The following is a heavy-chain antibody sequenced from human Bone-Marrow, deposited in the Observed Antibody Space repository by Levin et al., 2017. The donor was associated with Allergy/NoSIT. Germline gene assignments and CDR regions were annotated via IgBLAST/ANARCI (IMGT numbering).Heavy chain of an antibody. J-gene: IGHJ4*02. D-gene: IGHD6-19*01. CDR1: GYTFSTYI. CDR3: VREYNGGWYDMSDD. CDR2: ISPYNGNT. V-gene: IGHV1-18*01. Sequence: GGSLRLSCKASGYTFSTYIITWVRQAPGQGLEWMGWISPYNGNTNYAQNLQGRVTMTTDTSTTTAYMELRSLTSDDTAVYYCVREYNGGWYDMSDDWGQGTLVTVSS.